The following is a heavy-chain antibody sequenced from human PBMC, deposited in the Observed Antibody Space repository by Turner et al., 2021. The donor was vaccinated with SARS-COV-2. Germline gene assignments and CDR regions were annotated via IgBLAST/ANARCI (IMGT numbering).Heavy chain of an antibody. CDR1: GVTFNSYW. D-gene: IGHD6-19*01. Sequence: EVRLVESGAGSVQPVGSLTPSCVVSGVTFNSYWMHWFRQVPRKGLVCVARINTDESTTSFADSLKRRCTISRDNAKNKLYLQMNSLRVEDTGVYYCAKEVQGSGCRNYDYWGQGTLVTVSS. J-gene: IGHJ4*02. CDR3: AKEVQGSGCRNYDY. V-gene: IGHV3-74*01. CDR2: INTDESTT.